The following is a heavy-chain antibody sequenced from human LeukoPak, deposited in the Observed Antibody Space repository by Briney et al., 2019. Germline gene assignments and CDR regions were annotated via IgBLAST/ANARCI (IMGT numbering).Heavy chain of an antibody. CDR1: GFTFSSYG. J-gene: IGHJ4*02. V-gene: IGHV3-23*01. D-gene: IGHD6-6*01. Sequence: GGSLRLSCAASGFTFSSYGMHWVRQAPGKGLEWVSSFSGSFSSPYYADSVKGRFTISRDNSENTLYLQMNSLRAEDTAVYYCAKGGTVIARLIAADWGQGTLVTVSS. CDR2: FSGSFSSP. CDR3: AKGGTVIARLIAAD.